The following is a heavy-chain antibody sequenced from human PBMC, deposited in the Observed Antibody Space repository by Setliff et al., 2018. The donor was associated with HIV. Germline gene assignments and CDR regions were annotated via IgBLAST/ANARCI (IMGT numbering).Heavy chain of an antibody. CDR1: GYTFSNFG. D-gene: IGHD3-10*01. CDR3: AREAPRYASGAFDF. Sequence: ASVKVSCKSSGYTFSNFGVSWVRQAPGQGLEWLGYINGYNSKTHYLPRLQGRLTLTTDTSTNTVYLELRSLISDDTAIYYCAREAPRYASGAFDFWGQGTMVTVSS. CDR2: INGYNSKT. J-gene: IGHJ3*01. V-gene: IGHV1-18*01.